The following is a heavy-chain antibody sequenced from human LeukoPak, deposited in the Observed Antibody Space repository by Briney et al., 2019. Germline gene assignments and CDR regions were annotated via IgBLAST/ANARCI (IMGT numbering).Heavy chain of an antibody. D-gene: IGHD3-3*01. CDR3: ARGRLYYDFWSGYYTFGGRYDY. CDR1: GGSFSGYY. J-gene: IGHJ4*02. V-gene: IGHV4-34*01. Sequence: SETLSLXCAVYGGSFSGYYWSWIRQPPGKGLEWIGEINHSGSTNYNPSLKSRVTISVDTSKNQFSLKLSSVTAADTAVYYCARGRLYYDFWSGYYTFGGRYDYWGQGTLVTVSS. CDR2: INHSGST.